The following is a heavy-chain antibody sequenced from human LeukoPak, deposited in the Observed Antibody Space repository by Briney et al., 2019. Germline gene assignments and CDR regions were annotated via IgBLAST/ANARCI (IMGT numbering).Heavy chain of an antibody. CDR1: GYTFTSYA. V-gene: IGHV7-4-1*02. J-gene: IGHJ6*03. Sequence: RASVKVSCKASGYTFTSYAMNWVRQAPGQGLEWMGWINTNTGNPTYAQGFTGRFVFSLDTSVSTAYLQISSLKAEDTAIYYCARSRRVVVPSTLNSADDYYYYMDVWGKGTTVTVSS. CDR3: ARSRRVVVPSTLNSADDYYYYMDV. D-gene: IGHD2-15*01. CDR2: INTNTGNP.